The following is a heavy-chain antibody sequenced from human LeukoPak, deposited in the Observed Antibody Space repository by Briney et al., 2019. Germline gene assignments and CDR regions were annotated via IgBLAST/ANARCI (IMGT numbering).Heavy chain of an antibody. J-gene: IGHJ4*02. CDR3: ARSAQWELPDY. CDR2: ISSSGSGI. CDR1: GFTFSDYY. D-gene: IGHD1-26*01. Sequence: GGSLRLSGAASGFTFSDYYMSWIRQAPGKGLEWISYISSSGSGIQYADSVRGRFTISRDNAKTSLYLQMNSLRAEDTSVYYCARSAQWELPDYWGQGTLVTVSS. V-gene: IGHV3-11*04.